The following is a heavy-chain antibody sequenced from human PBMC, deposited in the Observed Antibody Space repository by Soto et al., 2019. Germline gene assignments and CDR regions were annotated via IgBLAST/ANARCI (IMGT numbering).Heavy chain of an antibody. Sequence: QVQLVQSGAEVKKPGASVKVSCKASGYTFTGYYMHWVRQAPGQGLEWMGWINPNSGGTNYAQKFQGWVTMTMDTSISTAYMELSRLRSDDTAVYYCARAGPYSSSSWYFDYWGQGTLVTVSS. CDR2: INPNSGGT. D-gene: IGHD6-6*01. J-gene: IGHJ4*02. CDR1: GYTFTGYY. V-gene: IGHV1-2*04. CDR3: ARAGPYSSSSWYFDY.